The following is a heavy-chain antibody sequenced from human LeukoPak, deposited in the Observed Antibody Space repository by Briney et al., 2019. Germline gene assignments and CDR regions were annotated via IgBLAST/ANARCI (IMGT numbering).Heavy chain of an antibody. CDR3: AKDRETTSSGTFDY. Sequence: GGSLRLSCAASGFTFSSYGMHCVRQAPGKGLEWVAFIAEDGSNEKYTDSVKGRFTISRDNSNNTLYLRMDSLRAEDTGVYYCAKDRETTSSGTFDYWGQGTLVTVSS. D-gene: IGHD1-1*01. CDR2: IAEDGSNE. J-gene: IGHJ4*02. CDR1: GFTFSSYG. V-gene: IGHV3-30*18.